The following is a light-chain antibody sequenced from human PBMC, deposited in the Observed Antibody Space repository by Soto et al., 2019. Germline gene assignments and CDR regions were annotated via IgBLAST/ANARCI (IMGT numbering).Light chain of an antibody. CDR3: SSYTSSGTRV. Sequence: QSVLTQPASVSGSPGQSITISCTGTNSDVGGYNYVSWYQQHPGKAPKLMIYEVSNRPSGVSNRFSGSKSGNTASLTISGLQAEDEADYYCSSYTSSGTRVFGTGTKGTVL. CDR2: EVS. CDR1: NSDVGGYNY. V-gene: IGLV2-14*01. J-gene: IGLJ1*01.